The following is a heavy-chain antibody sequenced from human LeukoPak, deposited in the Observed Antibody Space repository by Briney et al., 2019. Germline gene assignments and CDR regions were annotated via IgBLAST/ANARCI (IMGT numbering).Heavy chain of an antibody. Sequence: GRSLRLSCAASGFTFSNYAMHWVRQAPGKGLEWVAVISYDGSNKYYADSVKGRFTISRDNSKNTLYLQMNSLRAEDTAVYYCAKDSSGYVYYFDYWGQGTLVTVSS. D-gene: IGHD3-22*01. CDR3: AKDSSGYVYYFDY. J-gene: IGHJ4*02. CDR1: GFTFSNYA. CDR2: ISYDGSNK. V-gene: IGHV3-30-3*01.